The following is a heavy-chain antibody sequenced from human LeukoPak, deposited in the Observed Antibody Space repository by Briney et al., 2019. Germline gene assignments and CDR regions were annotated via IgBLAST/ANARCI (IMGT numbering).Heavy chain of an antibody. Sequence: PGGSLRLSCAASGFTFSSYEMNWVRQAPGKGLEWVSYISSSGSTIYYADSVKGRFTISRDNAKNSLYLQMNSLRAEDTAVYYCARALLQGTVTPNWFDPWGQGTLVTVSS. CDR1: GFTFSSYE. CDR3: ARALLQGTVTPNWFDP. J-gene: IGHJ5*02. D-gene: IGHD4-17*01. V-gene: IGHV3-48*03. CDR2: ISSSGSTI.